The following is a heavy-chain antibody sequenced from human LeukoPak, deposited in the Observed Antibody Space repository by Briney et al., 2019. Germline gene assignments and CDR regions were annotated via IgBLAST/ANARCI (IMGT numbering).Heavy chain of an antibody. Sequence: PGGSLRLSCAASGFTFSNAWMSWVRQAPGKGREWVGRIKSKTDGGTTDYAAPVKGRFTISRDDSKNTLYLQMNSLKTEDTAVYYCTTASNLKQWLVREVDWGQGTLVTVSS. CDR1: GFTFSNAW. CDR3: TTASNLKQWLVREVD. CDR2: IKSKTDGGTT. V-gene: IGHV3-15*01. J-gene: IGHJ4*02. D-gene: IGHD6-19*01.